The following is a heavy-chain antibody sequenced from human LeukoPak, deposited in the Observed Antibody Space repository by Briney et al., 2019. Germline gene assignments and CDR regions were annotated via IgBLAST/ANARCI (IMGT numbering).Heavy chain of an antibody. D-gene: IGHD3-22*01. J-gene: IGHJ4*02. CDR3: AKYSHDSSGSYDY. Sequence: GGSLRLSCAASGFTFSSYGMSWVRQAPGKGLEGVSGISGSGSDGSTYYAASVKGRFTISRGNSKNTLYLQMNSLRAEDTAVYYCAKYSHDSSGSYDYWGQGTLVTVSS. CDR2: ISGSGSDGST. CDR1: GFTFSSYG. V-gene: IGHV3-23*01.